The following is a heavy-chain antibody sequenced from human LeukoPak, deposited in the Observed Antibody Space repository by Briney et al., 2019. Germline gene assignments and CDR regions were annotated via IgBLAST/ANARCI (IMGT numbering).Heavy chain of an antibody. Sequence: GGSLRLSCAASGFTFSDYYMSWIRQAPGKGLEWVSYISSSGSTIYYADSVKGRFTISRDNAKNSLHLQMNSLRAEDTAVYYCARDELIRIAAAGGFDYWGQGTLVTVSS. D-gene: IGHD6-13*01. CDR1: GFTFSDYY. V-gene: IGHV3-11*01. J-gene: IGHJ4*02. CDR3: ARDELIRIAAAGGFDY. CDR2: ISSSGSTI.